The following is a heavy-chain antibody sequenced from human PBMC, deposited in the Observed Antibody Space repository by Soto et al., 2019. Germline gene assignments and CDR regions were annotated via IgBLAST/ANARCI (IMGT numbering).Heavy chain of an antibody. J-gene: IGHJ4*02. CDR1: GYRFTGYF. Sequence: ASVKVSFKASGYRFTGYFIHWLRQSPGQGLEWMGWINSKSGGTNYAQKFQGRVSMTRDTSVSTAYMELSWLRSDDTAVYFCAREIIETGKSLDYWGQGTLVTVSS. CDR2: INSKSGGT. V-gene: IGHV1-2*02. CDR3: AREIIETGKSLDY. D-gene: IGHD1-1*01.